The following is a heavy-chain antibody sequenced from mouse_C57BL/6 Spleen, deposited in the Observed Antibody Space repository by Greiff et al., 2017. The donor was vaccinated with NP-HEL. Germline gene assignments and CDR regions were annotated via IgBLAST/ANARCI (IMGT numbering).Heavy chain of an antibody. V-gene: IGHV1-26*01. CDR3: ARRYGNYLYWYFDV. Sequence: EVQLKQSGPELVKPGASVKISCKASGYTFTDYYMNWVKQSHGKSLEWIGDINPNNGGTSYNQKFKGKATLTVDKSSSTAYMELRSLTSEDSAVYYCARRYGNYLYWYFDVWGTGTTVTVSS. J-gene: IGHJ1*03. D-gene: IGHD2-1*01. CDR2: INPNNGGT. CDR1: GYTFTDYY.